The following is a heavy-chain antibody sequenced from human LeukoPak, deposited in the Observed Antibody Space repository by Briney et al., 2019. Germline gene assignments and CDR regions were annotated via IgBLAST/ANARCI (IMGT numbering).Heavy chain of an antibody. Sequence: GGSLRLSCAASGFTFSSYWMSWVRQAPGKGLEWVAFIRYDGSNKYYADSVKGRFTISRDNSKNTLYLQMNSLRAEDTAVYYCAKDQLNALDSSGYYSPGADFDYWGQGTLVTVSS. V-gene: IGHV3-30*02. D-gene: IGHD3-22*01. CDR1: GFTFSSYW. CDR2: IRYDGSNK. J-gene: IGHJ4*02. CDR3: AKDQLNALDSSGYYSPGADFDY.